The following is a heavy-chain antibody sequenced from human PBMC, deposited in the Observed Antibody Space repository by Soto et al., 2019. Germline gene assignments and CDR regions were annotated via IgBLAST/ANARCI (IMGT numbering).Heavy chain of an antibody. CDR2: ISGSGGST. V-gene: IGHV3-23*01. Sequence: PGGSLRLSCAASGFTFSSYAMSWVRQAPGKGLEWVSAISGSGGSTYYADSVKGRFTISRDNSKNTLYLQMNSLRAEGTAVYYCAGVRTMVRGVPFDYWGQGTLVTVSS. J-gene: IGHJ4*02. CDR3: AGVRTMVRGVPFDY. D-gene: IGHD3-10*01. CDR1: GFTFSSYA.